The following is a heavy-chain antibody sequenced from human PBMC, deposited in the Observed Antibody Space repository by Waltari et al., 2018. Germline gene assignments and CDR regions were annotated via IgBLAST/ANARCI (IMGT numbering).Heavy chain of an antibody. J-gene: IGHJ6*02. Sequence: QVQLVQSGAEVKKPGASVKVSCKASGYTFTSYYMHWVRQAPGQGLEWMGIINPSGGSTSYAQKFQGRGTMTRDTSTSTVYMELSSLRSEDTAVYYCARDAHPPRITIFGVPNPSPMDVWGQGTTVTVSS. CDR3: ARDAHPPRITIFGVPNPSPMDV. D-gene: IGHD3-3*01. CDR2: INPSGGST. CDR1: GYTFTSYY. V-gene: IGHV1-46*01.